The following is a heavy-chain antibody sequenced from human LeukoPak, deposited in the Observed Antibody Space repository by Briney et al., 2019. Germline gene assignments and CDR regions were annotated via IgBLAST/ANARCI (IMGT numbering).Heavy chain of an antibody. J-gene: IGHJ6*03. CDR3: AGDRWDTVTDYYYYYMDV. CDR1: GGSISSYY. CDR2: IYTSGST. V-gene: IGHV4-4*07. D-gene: IGHD4-11*01. Sequence: NPSETLSLTCTVSGGSISSYYWSWIRQPAGKGLEWIGRIYTSGSTNYNPSLKSRVTMSVDTSKNQFSLKLSSVTAADTAVYYCAGDRWDTVTDYYYYYMDVWGKGTTVTVSS.